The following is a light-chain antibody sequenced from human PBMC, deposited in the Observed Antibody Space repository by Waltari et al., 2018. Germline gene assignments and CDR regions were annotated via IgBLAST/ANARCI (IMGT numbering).Light chain of an antibody. CDR3: QQTSRTPIT. V-gene: IGKV1-39*01. CDR2: GAS. CDR1: QSVSNS. Sequence: DIEMTQSRSSLSASVGGRVTITCRASQSVSNSFNWYQQKPGKAPKLLIFGASNLHSGVAAKFSGSGSGTDFTLTISSLQPEDSATYYCQQTSRTPITFGQGTRVEIK. J-gene: IGKJ5*01.